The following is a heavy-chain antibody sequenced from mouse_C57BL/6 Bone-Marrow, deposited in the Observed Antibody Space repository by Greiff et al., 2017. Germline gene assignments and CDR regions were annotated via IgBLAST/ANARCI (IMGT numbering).Heavy chain of an antibody. V-gene: IGHV1-81*01. CDR3: ARTRLRYPYDY. CDR2: IYPRSGNT. J-gene: IGHJ2*01. CDR1: GYTFTSYG. D-gene: IGHD1-1*01. Sequence: QVHVKQSGAELARPGASVKLSCKAYGYTFTSYGISWVKQRTGQGLEWIGEIYPRSGNTYYNEKFKGKATLTADKSSSTAYMELRSLTSEDSAVYFCARTRLRYPYDYWGQGTTRTVSS.